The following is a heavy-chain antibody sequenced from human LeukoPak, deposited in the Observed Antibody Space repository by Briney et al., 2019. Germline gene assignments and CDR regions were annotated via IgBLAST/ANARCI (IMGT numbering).Heavy chain of an antibody. CDR2: ISSGGSYI. CDR3: AKAWSSDWYDY. Sequence: GGSLRLSCAASGFTFSTYSMNWIRQAPGKGLEWVSSISSGGSYIYYADSVKGRFTISRDNAKNSLYLQMNSLRAEDTAVYYCAKAWSSDWYDYWGQGTLVTVSS. D-gene: IGHD6-19*01. V-gene: IGHV3-21*04. J-gene: IGHJ4*02. CDR1: GFTFSTYS.